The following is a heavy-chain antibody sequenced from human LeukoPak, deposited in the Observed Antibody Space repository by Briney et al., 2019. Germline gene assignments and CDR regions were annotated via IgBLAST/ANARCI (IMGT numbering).Heavy chain of an antibody. J-gene: IGHJ1*01. CDR2: IKQDGSET. V-gene: IGHV3-7*01. CDR1: GFTFDDYG. Sequence: GGSLRLSCAASGFTFDDYGMSWVRQAPGKGLDWVGNIKQDGSETYYADSLKGRFTISRDNAKSALYLQMNSLRAEDTAVYYCARDAAYDFRNPYRYFQHWGQGTLVTVSS. D-gene: IGHD3-3*01. CDR3: ARDAAYDFRNPYRYFQH.